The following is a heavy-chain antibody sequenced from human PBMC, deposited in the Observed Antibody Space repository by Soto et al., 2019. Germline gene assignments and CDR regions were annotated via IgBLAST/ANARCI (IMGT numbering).Heavy chain of an antibody. D-gene: IGHD1-1*01. CDR1: GFTFTSSA. V-gene: IGHV1-58*01. Sequence: QMQLVQSGPEVKKPGTSVKVSCKASGFTFTSSAVQWVRQARGQRLEWIGWIVVGSGNTNYAQKFQERVTITRDMSTSTAYMELSSLRSEDTAVYYCAADATGTTLIYYYGMDVWGQGTTVTVSS. J-gene: IGHJ6*02. CDR3: AADATGTTLIYYYGMDV. CDR2: IVVGSGNT.